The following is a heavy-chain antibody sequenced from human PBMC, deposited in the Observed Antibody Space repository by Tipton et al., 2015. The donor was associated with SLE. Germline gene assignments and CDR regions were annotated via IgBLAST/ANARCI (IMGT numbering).Heavy chain of an antibody. Sequence: QLVQSGAEVKKPGASVKVSCKASGYTFTSYGISWVRQAPGQGLEWMGWISAYNGNTNYAQKFQGRVTMTRDTSTSTVYMELSSLRSEDTAVYYCARESVADGTTRYWGQGTLVTVSS. J-gene: IGHJ4*02. CDR2: ISAYNGNT. V-gene: IGHV1-18*01. CDR1: GYTFTSYG. D-gene: IGHD1-14*01. CDR3: ARESVADGTTRY.